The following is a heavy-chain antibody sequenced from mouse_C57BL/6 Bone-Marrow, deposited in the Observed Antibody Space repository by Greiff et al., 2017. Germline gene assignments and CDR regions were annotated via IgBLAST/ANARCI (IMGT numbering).Heavy chain of an antibody. CDR2: IRSKSNNYAT. J-gene: IGHJ4*01. Sequence: EVQLQESGGGLVQPKGSLQLSCEASGFSFNTYAMNWVRQAPGKGLEWVARIRSKSNNYATYYADSVKDRFTISRDDSESMLYLQMNNFKTEDTAMYYCVSYFYAMDYWGQGTSVTVSS. CDR3: VSYFYAMDY. D-gene: IGHD2-1*01. V-gene: IGHV10-1*01. CDR1: GFSFNTYA.